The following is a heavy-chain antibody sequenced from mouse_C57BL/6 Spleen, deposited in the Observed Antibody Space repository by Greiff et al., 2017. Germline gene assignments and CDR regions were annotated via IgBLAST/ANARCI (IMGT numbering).Heavy chain of an antibody. CDR1: GYTFTSYW. CDR3: VIYYDYGDAMDY. J-gene: IGHJ4*01. CDR2: IYPGSGST. V-gene: IGHV1-55*01. D-gene: IGHD2-4*01. Sequence: VQLQQSGAELVKPGASVKMSCKASGYTFTSYWITWVKQRPGQGLEWIGDIYPGSGSTNYNEKFKSKATLTVDTSSSTAYMQLSSLTSEDSAVYYCVIYYDYGDAMDYWGQGTSVTGSS.